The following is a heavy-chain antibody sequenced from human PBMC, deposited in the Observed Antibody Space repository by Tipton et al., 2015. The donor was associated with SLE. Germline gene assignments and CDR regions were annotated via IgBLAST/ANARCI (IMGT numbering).Heavy chain of an antibody. CDR2: IYYSGTT. J-gene: IGHJ6*02. D-gene: IGHD6-19*01. CDR1: GGSITNYY. Sequence: TLSLTCTVSGGSITNYYWNWIRQPPGKGLEWIGWIYYSGTTNYNPSLESRVTITVDTSKNQFSLKLSSVTAADTAVYYCARESLQGYSSGWTFYYGMDVWGQGTTVTVSS. CDR3: ARESLQGYSSGWTFYYGMDV. V-gene: IGHV4-59*13.